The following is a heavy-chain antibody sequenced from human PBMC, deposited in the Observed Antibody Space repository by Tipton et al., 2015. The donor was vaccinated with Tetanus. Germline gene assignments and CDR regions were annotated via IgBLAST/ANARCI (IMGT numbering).Heavy chain of an antibody. Sequence: QLVQSGGEVKKPGESLKISCKGSGYIFNNYWIGWVRQMPGKGLEWMGFIYPGDSDTRYSPSFQGQVTISVDKSINTAYLQWSSLKASDTSMFYCARAHCADGVCNFDFWGRGALVTVAS. J-gene: IGHJ4*02. CDR3: ARAHCADGVCNFDF. CDR2: IYPGDSDT. D-gene: IGHD2-8*01. V-gene: IGHV5-51*01. CDR1: GYIFNNYW.